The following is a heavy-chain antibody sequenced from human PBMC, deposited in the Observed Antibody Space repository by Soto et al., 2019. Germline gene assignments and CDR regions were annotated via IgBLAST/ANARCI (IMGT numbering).Heavy chain of an antibody. V-gene: IGHV3-30-3*02. CDR3: AKPSPYGDYSFDP. D-gene: IGHD4-17*01. Sequence: GGSLRLSCAASGFTFSSYAMHWVRQAPGKGLEWVAVISYDGSNKYYADSVKGRFTISRDNSKNTLYLQMNSLRAEDTAVYYCAKPSPYGDYSFDPWGQGTLVTVSS. J-gene: IGHJ5*02. CDR1: GFTFSSYA. CDR2: ISYDGSNK.